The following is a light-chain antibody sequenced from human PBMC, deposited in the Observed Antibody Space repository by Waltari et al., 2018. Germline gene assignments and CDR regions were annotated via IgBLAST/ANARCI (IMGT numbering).Light chain of an antibody. CDR3: QQGGRWPFIT. V-gene: IGKV3-11*01. J-gene: IGKJ5*01. Sequence: EIVLTQSPATLSLSPGERAALSCTASQSVSSYLAWYQQKHGQAPRLLIYDVSNRATGIPARFSGSGAWTDFTLTISTLEPEDFAVYYCQQGGRWPFITFGQGTRLEIK. CDR2: DVS. CDR1: QSVSSY.